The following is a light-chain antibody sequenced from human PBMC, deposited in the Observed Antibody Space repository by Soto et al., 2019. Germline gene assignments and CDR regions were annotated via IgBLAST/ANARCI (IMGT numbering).Light chain of an antibody. V-gene: IGLV2-14*01. CDR2: EVE. CDR1: GRDIGAYNY. Sequence: QSVLTQPASVSGSPGQSITISCTGSGRDIGAYNYVSWYQQHPSKAPKLIIYEVENRPSRVSNRFSASQSAFTASLTISGLQAEDEADYYCSSYTTSYFDVFRPATKATVL. CDR3: SSYTTSYFDV. J-gene: IGLJ1*01.